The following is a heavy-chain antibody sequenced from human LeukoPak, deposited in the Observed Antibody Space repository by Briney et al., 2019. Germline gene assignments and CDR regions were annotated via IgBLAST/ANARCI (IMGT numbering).Heavy chain of an antibody. CDR2: ISYDGSNK. D-gene: IGHD6-19*01. CDR1: GFTFSSYG. Sequence: GGSLRLSCEASGFTFSSYGIHWVRQAPGKGLEWVAVISYDGSNKYYADSVKGRFTISRDNSKNTLYLQMNSLRAEDTAVYYCARENYSSGWSHWYFDLWGRGTLVTVSS. J-gene: IGHJ2*01. V-gene: IGHV3-30*03. CDR3: ARENYSSGWSHWYFDL.